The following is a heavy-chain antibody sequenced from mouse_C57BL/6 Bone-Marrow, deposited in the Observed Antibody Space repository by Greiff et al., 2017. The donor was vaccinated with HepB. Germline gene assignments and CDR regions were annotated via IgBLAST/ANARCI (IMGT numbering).Heavy chain of an antibody. CDR3: AREDYYGSSYDYYAMDY. CDR1: GFTFSSYA. Sequence: EVKLEESGGGLVKPGGSLKLSCAASGFTFSSYAMSWVRQTPEKRLEWVATISDGGSYTYYPDNVKGRFTISRDNAKNNLYLQMSHLKSEDTAMYYCAREDYYGSSYDYYAMDYWGQGTSVTVSS. CDR2: ISDGGSYT. D-gene: IGHD1-1*01. J-gene: IGHJ4*01. V-gene: IGHV5-4*01.